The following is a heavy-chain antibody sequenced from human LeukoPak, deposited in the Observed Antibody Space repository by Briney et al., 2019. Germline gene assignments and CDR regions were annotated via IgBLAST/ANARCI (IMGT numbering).Heavy chain of an antibody. D-gene: IGHD2-15*01. J-gene: IGHJ5*02. Sequence: GASVKVSCKASGYTFTSYGISWVRQAPGQGLEWMGWISAYNGNTNYAQKLQGRVTMTTDTSTSTAYMELRSLRPDDTAVYYCAREIPYCSGGSCYGRGFDPWGQGTLVTVSS. CDR3: AREIPYCSGGSCYGRGFDP. CDR1: GYTFTSYG. V-gene: IGHV1-18*01. CDR2: ISAYNGNT.